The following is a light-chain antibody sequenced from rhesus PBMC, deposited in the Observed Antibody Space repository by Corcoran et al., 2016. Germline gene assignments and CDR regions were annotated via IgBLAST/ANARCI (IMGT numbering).Light chain of an antibody. CDR1: QSISSW. V-gene: IGKV1-22*01. CDR2: KAS. Sequence: DIQMTQYPSSLSASVGDTVTITCRASQSISSWLAWYPQKPGKAPKLLNYKASTLQSVVPSRVSGSGSGTDFTHTTSSLQSEDFATYYCQQYSSSPFTFGPGTKLDIK. J-gene: IGKJ3*01. CDR3: QQYSSSPFT.